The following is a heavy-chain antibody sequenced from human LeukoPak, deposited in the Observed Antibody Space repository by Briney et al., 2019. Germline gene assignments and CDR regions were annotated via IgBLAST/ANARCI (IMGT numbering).Heavy chain of an antibody. CDR2: INHSGST. Sequence: PSETLSLTCAVYGGSFSGYYWSWIRQPPGKGLEWIGEINHSGSTNYNPSLKSRVPISVDTSKNQFSLKLSSVIAADTAVYYCASGQKNSSGWYRVNYYDYWGQGTLVTVSS. CDR1: GGSFSGYY. CDR3: ASGQKNSSGWYRVNYYDY. V-gene: IGHV4-34*01. D-gene: IGHD6-19*01. J-gene: IGHJ4*02.